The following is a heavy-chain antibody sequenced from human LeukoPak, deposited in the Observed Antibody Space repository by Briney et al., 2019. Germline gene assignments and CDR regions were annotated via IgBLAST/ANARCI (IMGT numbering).Heavy chain of an antibody. D-gene: IGHD3-10*01. CDR2: SNLNSGDK. Sequence: ASVTVSFTSSGYTFTVYYRHWVRQARGQGREGVGGSNLNSGDKNYAQKFQGRVTMPRDTYISTAYMELSRLRSDDTAVYYCARPHPMVRGVITPHDGMDVWGPGTPVTVSS. J-gene: IGHJ6*02. CDR1: GYTFTVYY. CDR3: ARPHPMVRGVITPHDGMDV. V-gene: IGHV1-2*02.